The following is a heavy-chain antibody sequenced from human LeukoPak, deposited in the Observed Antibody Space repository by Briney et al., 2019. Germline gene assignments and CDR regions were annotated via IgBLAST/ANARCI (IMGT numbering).Heavy chain of an antibody. CDR3: ARSVVVPAAEFDP. V-gene: IGHV3-7*01. CDR1: GYTFSSYW. CDR2: IKQDGSEK. J-gene: IGHJ5*02. D-gene: IGHD2-2*01. Sequence: GGSLRLSCAASGYTFSSYWMSWVRQAPGKGLEWVANIKQDGSEKYYVDSVKGRFTISRDNAKNSLYLQMNSLRAEDTAVYYCARSVVVPAAEFDPWGQGTLVTVSS.